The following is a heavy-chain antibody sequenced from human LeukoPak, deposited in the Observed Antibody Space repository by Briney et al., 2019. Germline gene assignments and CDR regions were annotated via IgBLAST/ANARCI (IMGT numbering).Heavy chain of an antibody. J-gene: IGHJ4*02. CDR3: ARGRYSGSYLLDY. V-gene: IGHV3-21*01. CDR2: ISSSSTYR. D-gene: IGHD1-26*01. CDR1: GFTFSSYS. Sequence: GGSLRLSCAASGFTFSSYSMSWVRQAPGKGLEWVSSISSSSTYRYYAASVKGRFTISRDNARNSVYLQMNSLRAEDTALYYCARGRYSGSYLLDYWGQGTLVTVSS.